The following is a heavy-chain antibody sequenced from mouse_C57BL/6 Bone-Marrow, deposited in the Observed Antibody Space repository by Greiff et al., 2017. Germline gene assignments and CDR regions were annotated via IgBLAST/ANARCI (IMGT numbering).Heavy chain of an antibody. D-gene: IGHD3-3*01. J-gene: IGHJ2*01. CDR1: GYTFTSYG. CDR2: INPRSGNT. V-gene: IGHV1-81*01. Sequence: VQLQQSGAELARPGASVKLSCKASGYTFTSYGISWVKQRTGQGLEWIGDINPRSGNTYYNEKFKGKATLTADKSSSTAYMELRCQTSEDSSVDFCAADDYWGQGTTLTVSS. CDR3: AADDY.